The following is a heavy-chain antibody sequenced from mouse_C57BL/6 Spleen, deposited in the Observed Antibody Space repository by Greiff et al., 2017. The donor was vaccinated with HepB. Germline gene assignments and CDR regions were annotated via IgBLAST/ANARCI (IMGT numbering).Heavy chain of an antibody. V-gene: IGHV1-72*01. D-gene: IGHD1-1*01. CDR2: IDPNSGGT. CDR1: GYTFTSYW. J-gene: IGHJ3*01. CDR3: ARGEVDYDGSSYEKAWFAY. Sequence: QVQLQQSGAELVKPGASVKLSCKASGYTFTSYWMHWVKQRPGRGLEWIGRIDPNSGGTKYNEKFKSKATLTVDKPSSTAYMQLSSLTSEDSAVYYCARGEVDYDGSSYEKAWFAYWGQGTLVTVSA.